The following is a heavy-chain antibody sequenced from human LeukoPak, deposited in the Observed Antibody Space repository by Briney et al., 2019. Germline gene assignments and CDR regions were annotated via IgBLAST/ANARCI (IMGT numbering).Heavy chain of an antibody. V-gene: IGHV3-7*03. CDR1: GFTFSSYW. CDR2: IKRDGSDK. J-gene: IGHJ5*02. D-gene: IGHD2-2*01. CDR3: AKAHIVVVPAARRYNWFDP. Sequence: GGSLRLSCAASGFTFSSYWMSWVRQAPGKGLEWVANIKRDGSDKYYVGSVKGRFTISRDNAKNTLYLQMNSLRAEDTAVYYCAKAHIVVVPAARRYNWFDPWGQGTLVTVSS.